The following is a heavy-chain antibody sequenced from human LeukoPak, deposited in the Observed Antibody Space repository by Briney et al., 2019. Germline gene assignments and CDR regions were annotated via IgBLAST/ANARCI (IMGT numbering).Heavy chain of an antibody. CDR3: ARDNDSLDAFDI. Sequence: SQTLSLTCTVSGGSISSGGYYWSWIRQPPGKGLEWIGYIYHSGSTYYNPSLKSRVTISVDRSKNQFSLKLSSVTAADTAVYYCARDNDSLDAFDIWGQGTMVTVSS. CDR2: IYHSGST. D-gene: IGHD3-22*01. J-gene: IGHJ3*02. CDR1: GGSISSGGYY. V-gene: IGHV4-30-2*01.